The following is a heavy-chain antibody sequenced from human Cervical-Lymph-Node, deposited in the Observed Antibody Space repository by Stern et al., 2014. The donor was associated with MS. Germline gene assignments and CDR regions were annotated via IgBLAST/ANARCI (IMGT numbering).Heavy chain of an antibody. D-gene: IGHD6-19*01. CDR1: GYTFTSYY. CDR3: ARVAVAGTLVRYYYGMDV. J-gene: IGHJ6*02. V-gene: IGHV1-46*01. Sequence: VQLVESGAEVKKPWASVKVSCKASGYTFTSYYMHWVRQSPGQGLECMRIINPSGGSPSDAQKFQGRVTMTRVTSTSTVYMELSSLRSEDTAVYYCARVAVAGTLVRYYYGMDVWGQGTTVTVSS. CDR2: INPSGGSP.